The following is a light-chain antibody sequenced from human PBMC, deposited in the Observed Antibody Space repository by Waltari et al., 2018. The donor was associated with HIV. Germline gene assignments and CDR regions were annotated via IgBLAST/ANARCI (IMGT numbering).Light chain of an antibody. J-gene: IGLJ2*01. CDR2: DVN. Sequence: QSALTQPRSVSGSPGQSVTISCTGTTRDVRDYNYVSSYQQYPGKAPKLMIFDVNKRPSGFPDRFSGSKSASTASLTISGLQAEDEADYYCCSYAGTYSFVIFGGGTKVTVL. CDR3: CSYAGTYSFVI. V-gene: IGLV2-11*01. CDR1: TRDVRDYNY.